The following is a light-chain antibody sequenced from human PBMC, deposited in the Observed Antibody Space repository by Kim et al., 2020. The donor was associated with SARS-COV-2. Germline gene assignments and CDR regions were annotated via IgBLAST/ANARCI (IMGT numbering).Light chain of an antibody. Sequence: APGKTASITWGGDNIGIKGVHWYQQRPGQAPALLIHYDTDRSSGIPDRFSGSSSGNTATLTISRVEAGDEADYYCQVWDGSSDHVVFGTGTKVTVL. V-gene: IGLV3-21*04. CDR2: YDT. CDR1: NIGIKG. J-gene: IGLJ1*01. CDR3: QVWDGSSDHVV.